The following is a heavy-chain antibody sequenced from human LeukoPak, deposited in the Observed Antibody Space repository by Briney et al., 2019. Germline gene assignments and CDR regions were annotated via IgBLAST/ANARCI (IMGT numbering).Heavy chain of an antibody. D-gene: IGHD2-2*01. CDR3: HFKYCSSSTCFYYFDY. V-gene: IGHV4-39*01. Sequence: PSETLSLTCTVSGGSIISSSYYWGWIRQPPGKGLEWIGSIYYTGSTYYNPSLRSRVTMSVDTSRNQFSLKLSSVTATDTAVYYCHFKYCSSSTCFYYFDYWGQGTLVTVSS. J-gene: IGHJ4*02. CDR1: GGSIISSSYY. CDR2: IYYTGST.